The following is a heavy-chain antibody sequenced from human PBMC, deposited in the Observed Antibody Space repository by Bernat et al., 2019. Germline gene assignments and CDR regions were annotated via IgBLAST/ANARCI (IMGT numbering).Heavy chain of an antibody. CDR2: IYSGGST. D-gene: IGHD3-22*01. J-gene: IGHJ4*02. CDR1: GFTVSSNY. V-gene: IGHV3-66*01. CDR3: ARVRSGYLYYFDY. Sequence: EVQLVESGGGLVQPGGSLRLSCAASGFTVSSNYMSWVRQAPGKGLEWVSVIYSGGSTYDADSVKGRFTISRDNSKNTLYLQMNSLRAEDTAVYYCARVRSGYLYYFDYWGQGTLVTVSS.